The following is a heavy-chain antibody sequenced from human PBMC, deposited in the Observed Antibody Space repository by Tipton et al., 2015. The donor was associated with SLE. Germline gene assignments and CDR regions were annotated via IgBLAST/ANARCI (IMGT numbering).Heavy chain of an antibody. CDR3: ARSNRNIWDPFDI. Sequence: TLSLTCAVYGGSFSGYTWSWIRHFPGKGLEWIGDINHSKTTNYNPSLKSRVTISVDTSENQFSLHLTSVTAADTAVYYCARSNRNIWDPFDIWGQGTMVTVSS. J-gene: IGHJ3*02. D-gene: IGHD1-14*01. V-gene: IGHV4-34*01. CDR1: GGSFSGYT. CDR2: INHSKTT.